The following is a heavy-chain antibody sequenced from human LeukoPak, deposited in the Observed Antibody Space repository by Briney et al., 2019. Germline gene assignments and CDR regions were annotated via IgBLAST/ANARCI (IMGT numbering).Heavy chain of an antibody. CDR3: AREWTVWGVTGGRLESY. CDR1: GFTVSSNY. D-gene: IGHD2-21*02. V-gene: IGHV3-53*01. J-gene: IGHJ4*02. Sequence: PGGSLRLSCAASGFTVSSNYMSWVRQAPGKGLEWVSVIYSGGSTYYADSVKGRFTISRDNSKNTLYLQMNSLRAEDTAVYYCAREWTVWGVTGGRLESYWGQGTLVTVSS. CDR2: IYSGGST.